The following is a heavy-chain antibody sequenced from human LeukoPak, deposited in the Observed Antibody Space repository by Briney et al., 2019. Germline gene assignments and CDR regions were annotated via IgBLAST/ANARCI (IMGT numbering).Heavy chain of an antibody. J-gene: IGHJ4*02. D-gene: IGHD6-6*01. Sequence: AAVKVSCKASGYTFTGYYMHWVRQAPGQGLEWMGWINPNSGGTNYAQKFQGRVTMTRDTSISTAYMELSRLRSDDTAVYYCARPRGYSSSDFDYWGQGTLVTV. CDR2: INPNSGGT. CDR1: GYTFTGYY. CDR3: ARPRGYSSSDFDY. V-gene: IGHV1-2*02.